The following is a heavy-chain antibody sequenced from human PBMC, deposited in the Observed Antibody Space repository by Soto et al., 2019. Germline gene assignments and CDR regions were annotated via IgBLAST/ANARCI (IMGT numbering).Heavy chain of an antibody. Sequence: ETLSLTCTVSCGSISSYYWSWIRQPPGKGLEWIGYIYYSGSTNYNPSLKSRVTISVDTSKNQFSLKLSSVTAADTAVYYCAIMCGAAAGMFLKGRLYFDYWGQGTLVTVSS. D-gene: IGHD6-13*01. J-gene: IGHJ4*02. CDR1: CGSISSYY. CDR3: AIMCGAAAGMFLKGRLYFDY. CDR2: IYYSGST. V-gene: IGHV4-59*01.